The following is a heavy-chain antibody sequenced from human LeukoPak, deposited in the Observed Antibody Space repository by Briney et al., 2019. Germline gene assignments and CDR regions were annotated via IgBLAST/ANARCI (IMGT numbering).Heavy chain of an antibody. CDR3: ARLPHGAMIDENYYFDY. V-gene: IGHV5-51*01. J-gene: IGHJ4*02. Sequence: GESLKISCKGSGYSFTSYWIGWVRQMPGKGLEWMGIIYPGDSDTRYSPSFQGQVTISADKSISTAYLQWSSLKASDTAMYYCARLPHGAMIDENYYFDYWGQGTLVTVSS. CDR1: GYSFTSYW. CDR2: IYPGDSDT. D-gene: IGHD3-22*01.